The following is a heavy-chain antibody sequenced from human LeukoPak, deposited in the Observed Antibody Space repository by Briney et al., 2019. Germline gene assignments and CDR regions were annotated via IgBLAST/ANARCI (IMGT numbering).Heavy chain of an antibody. J-gene: IGHJ4*02. Sequence: GGSLRLSCAASGFTFSNYCMNWVRQAPGKGLEWVTNIKQDGSEKYYVGSVKGRFTISRDNADNSLYLQMNSLRAEDTAVYYCARLRTFDYWGQGTLVTVSS. CDR3: ARLRTFDY. V-gene: IGHV3-7*03. CDR2: IKQDGSEK. D-gene: IGHD1-14*01. CDR1: GFTFSNYC.